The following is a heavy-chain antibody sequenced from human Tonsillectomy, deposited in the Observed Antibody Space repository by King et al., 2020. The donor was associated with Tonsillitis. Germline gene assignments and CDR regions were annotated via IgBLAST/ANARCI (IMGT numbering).Heavy chain of an antibody. V-gene: IGHV3-23*04. CDR3: AKDHRLYYDSSGYYVGDACDI. J-gene: IGHJ3*02. CDR1: GFTFSSYA. CDR2: ISGSGGTT. D-gene: IGHD3-22*01. Sequence: QLVQSGGGLVQPGGSLRLSCAASGFTFSSYAMTWVRQAPGKGLEWVSGISGSGGTTYYADSVKGRFTISRDNSKNTLYLQMNSLRAEDTAVYYCAKDHRLYYDSSGYYVGDACDIWGQGTMVTVSS.